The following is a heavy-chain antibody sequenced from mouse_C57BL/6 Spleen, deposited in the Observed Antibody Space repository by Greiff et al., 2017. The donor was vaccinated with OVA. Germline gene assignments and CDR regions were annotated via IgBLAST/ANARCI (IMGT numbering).Heavy chain of an antibody. CDR3: ARRAPNSISYFDV. V-gene: IGHV1-20*01. CDR2: INPYNGDT. CDR1: GYSFTGYF. J-gene: IGHJ1*03. Sequence: EVQLQESGPELVKPGDSVKISCKASGYSFTGYFMNWVMQSHGKSLEWIGRINPYNGDTFYNQKFKGKATLTVDKSSSTAYMQLSSLTSEDSAVYYCARRAPNSISYFDVWGTGTTVTVSS. D-gene: IGHD2-10*02.